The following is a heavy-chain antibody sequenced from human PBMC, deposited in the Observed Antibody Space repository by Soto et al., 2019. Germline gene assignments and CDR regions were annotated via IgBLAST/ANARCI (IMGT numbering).Heavy chain of an antibody. V-gene: IGHV2-70*11. CDR3: ARIRGNYYYYYMDV. J-gene: IGHJ6*03. CDR1: GFSLSTSGMC. Sequence: GSGPTLVNPTQTLTLTCTFSGFSLSTSGMCVSWIRQPPGKALEWLARIDWDDDKYYSTSLKTRLTISKDTSKNQVVLTMTNMDPVDTATYYCARIRGNYYYYYMDVWGKGTTVTVSS. D-gene: IGHD3-10*01. CDR2: IDWDDDK.